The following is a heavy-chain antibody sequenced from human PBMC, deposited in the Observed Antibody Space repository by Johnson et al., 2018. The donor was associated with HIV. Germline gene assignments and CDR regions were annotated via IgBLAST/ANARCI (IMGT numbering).Heavy chain of an antibody. V-gene: IGHV3-74*03. CDR3: ARDLVVGDHSTPLTHAFDI. J-gene: IGHJ3*02. Sequence: VQLVESGGGLVQPGGSLTLSCTASGFPFSSSWMHWVRQAPGKGLVWVSRINSDGGSTAYAASVKGRFTISSDNTKNTLYLQMDSRRAEDTAVYYCARDLVVGDHSTPLTHAFDIWGQGTMVTVSS. CDR2: INSDGGST. CDR1: GFPFSSSW. D-gene: IGHD1-26*01.